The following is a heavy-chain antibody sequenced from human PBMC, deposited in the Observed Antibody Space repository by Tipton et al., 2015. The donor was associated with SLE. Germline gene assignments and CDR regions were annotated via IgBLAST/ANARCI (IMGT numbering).Heavy chain of an antibody. Sequence: TLSLTCAVSGYSISSGYYWGWIRQPPGKGLEWIGSIYHSGSTYYNPSLKSRVTISVDTSKNQFSLNLSSVTAADTAVYYCARWNSRGGSDPWGQGTLVTVSS. CDR3: ARWNSRGGSDP. CDR2: IYHSGST. J-gene: IGHJ5*02. CDR1: GYSISSGYY. V-gene: IGHV4-38-2*01. D-gene: IGHD2/OR15-2a*01.